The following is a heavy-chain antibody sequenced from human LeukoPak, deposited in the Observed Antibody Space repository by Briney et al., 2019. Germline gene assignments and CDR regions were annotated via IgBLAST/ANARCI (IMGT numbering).Heavy chain of an antibody. J-gene: IGHJ4*01. CDR2: ISSNGNSK. CDR3: ARDCGSGGCDY. Sequence: GGSLRLSCAASGFTFTTFEMNWVRQAPGKGLEWVSSISSNGNSKYYADSVKGRFTISRDNARNTVYLEMNSLRTEDTAVYYCARDCGSGGCDYWGQGTLVTVSS. D-gene: IGHD2-15*01. V-gene: IGHV3-48*03. CDR1: GFTFTTFE.